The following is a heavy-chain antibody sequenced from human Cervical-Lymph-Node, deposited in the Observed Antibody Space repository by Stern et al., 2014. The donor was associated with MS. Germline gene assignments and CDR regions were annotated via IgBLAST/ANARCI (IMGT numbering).Heavy chain of an antibody. J-gene: IGHJ4*02. Sequence: EVQLVESGGGLIQPGGSLRLSCAASGFTVSSNYMSWVPQAPGKGLEWVSGMYADGTIYYADHVKGRFTLSRDNPKNTLHLQMDSLRAEDTAVYYCAGSGSFEYWGQGTLVIVSS. V-gene: IGHV3-53*01. CDR2: MYADGTI. CDR1: GFTVSSNY. CDR3: AGSGSFEY. D-gene: IGHD3-10*01.